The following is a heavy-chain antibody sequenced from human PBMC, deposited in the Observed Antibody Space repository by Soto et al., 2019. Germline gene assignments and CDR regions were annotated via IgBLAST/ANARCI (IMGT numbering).Heavy chain of an antibody. V-gene: IGHV4-59*01. CDR1: GGSISSYY. CDR2: IYYSGST. J-gene: IGHJ6*03. D-gene: IGHD3-3*01. CDR3: ARAPDFGVSKDYYYYYYMDV. Sequence: QVQLQESGPGLVKPSETLSLTCTVSGGSISSYYWSWIRQPPGKGLEWIGYIYYSGSTNYNPSLKSLVTISVDTSKNQFSLKLSSVTAADTAVYYCARAPDFGVSKDYYYYYYMDVWGKGTTVTVSS.